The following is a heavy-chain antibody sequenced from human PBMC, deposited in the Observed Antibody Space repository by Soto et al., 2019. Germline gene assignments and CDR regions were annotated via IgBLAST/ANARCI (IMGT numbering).Heavy chain of an antibody. J-gene: IGHJ6*02. Sequence: QVQLVQSGAEVKKPGSSVKVSCKASGGTFSSYAISWVRQAPGQGLEWMGGIIPIFGTANYAQKFQGRVTINADESTSTAYMELSSLRSEDTAVYYCASPPPIVVVPAAIRRASYYYGMDVWGQGTTVTVSS. CDR2: IIPIFGTA. D-gene: IGHD2-2*01. CDR3: ASPPPIVVVPAAIRRASYYYGMDV. V-gene: IGHV1-69*01. CDR1: GGTFSSYA.